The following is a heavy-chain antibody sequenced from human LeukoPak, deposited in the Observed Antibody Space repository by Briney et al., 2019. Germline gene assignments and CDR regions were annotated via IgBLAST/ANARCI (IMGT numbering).Heavy chain of an antibody. CDR3: ASDPLSEGPTWFDP. Sequence: SETLSLTCTVSGGSISSSSYYWGWIRQPPGKGLEWIGSIYYSGSTYHNPSLKSRVTISVDTSKNQFSLKLSSVTAADTAVYYCASDPLSEGPTWFDPWGQGTLVTVSS. CDR2: IYYSGST. J-gene: IGHJ5*02. V-gene: IGHV4-39*07. CDR1: GGSISSSSYY. D-gene: IGHD2/OR15-2a*01.